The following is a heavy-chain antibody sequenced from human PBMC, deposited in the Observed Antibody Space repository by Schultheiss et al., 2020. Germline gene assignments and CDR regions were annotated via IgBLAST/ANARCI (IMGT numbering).Heavy chain of an antibody. CDR1: GFTFSSYA. D-gene: IGHD2-2*01. V-gene: IGHV3-64*04. Sequence: GGSLRLSCAASGFTFSSYAMHWVRQAPGKGLEYVSAISSNGGSTYYADSVKGRFTISRDNSKNTLYLQMNSLKTEDTAVYYCSALLSAAAIFDSWGQGTLVTVSS. J-gene: IGHJ4*02. CDR3: SALLSAAAIFDS. CDR2: ISSNGGST.